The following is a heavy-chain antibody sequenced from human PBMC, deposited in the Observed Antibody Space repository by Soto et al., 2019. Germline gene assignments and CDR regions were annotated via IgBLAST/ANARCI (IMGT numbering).Heavy chain of an antibody. CDR1: GASISGFY. CDR3: VRDGTKTLRDWFDP. J-gene: IGHJ5*02. V-gene: IGHV4-4*07. CDR2: IYATGTT. D-gene: IGHD1-1*01. Sequence: PSETLSLACTVSGASISGFYWSWIRKSAGKGLEWIGRIYATGTTDYNPSLKSRVMMSVDTSKKQFSLKLRSVTAADTAVYYCVRDGTKTLRDWFDPWGQGISVTVSS.